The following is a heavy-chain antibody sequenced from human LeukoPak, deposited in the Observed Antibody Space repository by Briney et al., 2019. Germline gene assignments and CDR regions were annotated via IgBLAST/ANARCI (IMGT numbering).Heavy chain of an antibody. CDR2: IYTSGST. CDR1: GGSISSGSYY. CDR3: ARETRVFSGWFDP. J-gene: IGHJ5*02. V-gene: IGHV4-61*02. D-gene: IGHD3-9*01. Sequence: SETLSLTCTVSGGSISSGSYYWSWIRQPAGKGLEWIGRIYTSGSTNYNPSLKSRVTISVDTSKNQFSLKLSSVTAADTAVYYCARETRVFSGWFDPWGQGTLVTVSS.